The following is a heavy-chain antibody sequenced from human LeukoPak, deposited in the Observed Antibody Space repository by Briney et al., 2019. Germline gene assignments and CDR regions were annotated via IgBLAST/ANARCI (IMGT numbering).Heavy chain of an antibody. J-gene: IGHJ4*02. D-gene: IGHD3-22*01. CDR3: AKDYYDSSGYFDY. CDR1: GFTFSSYG. CDR2: ISYDGSNK. V-gene: IGHV3-30*18. Sequence: PGGSLTLSCAASGFTFSSYGMHWVRQAPGKGLEWVAVISYDGSNKYYADSVKGRFTISRDNSKNTLYLQMNSLRAEDTAVYYCAKDYYDSSGYFDYWGQGTLVTVSS.